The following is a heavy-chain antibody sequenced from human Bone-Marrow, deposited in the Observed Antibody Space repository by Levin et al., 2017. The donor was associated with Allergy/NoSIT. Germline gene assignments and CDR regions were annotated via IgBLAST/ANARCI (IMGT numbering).Heavy chain of an antibody. CDR3: AKDRGVAVATGSYFMDV. D-gene: IGHD6-19*01. J-gene: IGHJ6*03. V-gene: IGHV3-23*01. CDR2: ISSTSGRT. CDR1: GFPFTTYA. Sequence: GGSLRLSCSASGFPFTTYAMSWVRQAPGKGLEWVSTISSTSGRTYYSDAVKGRFTISRDNSENTLDLRMNNLRAEDTAIYYCAKDRGVAVATGSYFMDVWGKGTSVIVSS.